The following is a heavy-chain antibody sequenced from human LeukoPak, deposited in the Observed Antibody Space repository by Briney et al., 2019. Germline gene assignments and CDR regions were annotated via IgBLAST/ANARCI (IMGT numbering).Heavy chain of an antibody. V-gene: IGHV3-30*02. CDR2: IRYDGSNK. J-gene: IGHJ4*02. Sequence: GGSLRLSCAASGFTFSSYGMHWVRQAPGKGLEWVAFIRYDGSNKYYADSVKGRFTISRDNSKNTLYLQMNSLRAEDTAVYYCAQLPSPASSGWYFFDYWGQGTLVTVSS. CDR3: AQLPSPASSGWYFFDY. D-gene: IGHD6-19*01. CDR1: GFTFSSYG.